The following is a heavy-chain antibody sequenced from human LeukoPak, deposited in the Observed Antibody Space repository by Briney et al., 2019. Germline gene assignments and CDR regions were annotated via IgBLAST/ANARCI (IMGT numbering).Heavy chain of an antibody. V-gene: IGHV3-23*01. CDR3: AKEYRIVATPGAFDI. CDR2: ISGSGGST. Sequence: GGSLRLSCEASGFIFSSYGMSWVRQAPGKGLEWVSGISGSGGSTHYADSVKGRFTISRDNSKNTLYLQLNSLRAEDTAVYYCAKEYRIVATPGAFDIWGQGTMVTVSS. D-gene: IGHD5-12*01. CDR1: GFIFSSYG. J-gene: IGHJ3*02.